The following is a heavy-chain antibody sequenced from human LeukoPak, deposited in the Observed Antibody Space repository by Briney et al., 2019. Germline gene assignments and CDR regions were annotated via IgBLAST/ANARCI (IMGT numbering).Heavy chain of an antibody. V-gene: IGHV3-11*01. D-gene: IGHD1-26*01. J-gene: IGHJ4*02. CDR1: GFSFSGFY. CDR3: AREARGSGRDFDY. CDR2: IGTRSNPI. Sequence: GGSLRLSCAASGFSFSGFYLSWIRQAPGMGLEWISYIGTRSNPIYYADSVKGRFTISRDDAKNSLYLQMNSLRDEDTAVYFCAREARGSGRDFDYWGQGILVTVSS.